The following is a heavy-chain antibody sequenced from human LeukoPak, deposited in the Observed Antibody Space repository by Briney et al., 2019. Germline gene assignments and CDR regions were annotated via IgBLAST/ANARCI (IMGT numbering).Heavy chain of an antibody. Sequence: PGGSLRLSCIASGFTFSNHWMSWVRQAPGKGLEWVASIKEDGSDKCYVDSVKGRFTISRDNTKNSLFVQMSSLRAEDTAVYYCARLKDAVTIFDCWGQGILVIVSS. D-gene: IGHD4-17*01. CDR2: IKEDGSDK. V-gene: IGHV3-7*01. CDR3: ARLKDAVTIFDC. CDR1: GFTFSNHW. J-gene: IGHJ5*01.